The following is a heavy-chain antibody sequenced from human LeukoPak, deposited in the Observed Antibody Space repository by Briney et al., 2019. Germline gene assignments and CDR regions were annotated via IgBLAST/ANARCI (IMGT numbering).Heavy chain of an antibody. D-gene: IGHD4-23*01. CDR1: YW. Sequence: YWIGWVRQMPGKGLEWMGIIYPSDSDTRYSPSFQGQVTFSADKSISTAYLQWSSLKASDTAMYYCARHRVVTRHWYFDLWGRGTLVTVSS. CDR2: IYPSDSDT. J-gene: IGHJ2*01. V-gene: IGHV5-51*01. CDR3: ARHRVVTRHWYFDL.